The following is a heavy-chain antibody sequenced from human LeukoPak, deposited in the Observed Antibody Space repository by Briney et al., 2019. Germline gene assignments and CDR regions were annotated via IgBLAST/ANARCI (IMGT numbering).Heavy chain of an antibody. D-gene: IGHD5-24*01. CDR1: GYTFTGYY. J-gene: IGHJ3*02. Sequence: ASVKVSCKPSGYTFTGYYMHWVRQAPGQGLEWMGWINPNSGGANYAQKFQGRVTMTRDTSISTVYMELSRLRSDDTAVYYCARTEKWLQSDAFDIWGQGTMVTVSS. CDR3: ARTEKWLQSDAFDI. CDR2: INPNSGGA. V-gene: IGHV1-2*02.